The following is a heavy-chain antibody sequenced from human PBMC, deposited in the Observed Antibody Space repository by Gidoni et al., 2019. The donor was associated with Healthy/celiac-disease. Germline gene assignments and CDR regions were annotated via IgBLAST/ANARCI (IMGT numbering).Heavy chain of an antibody. CDR1: GFTFSSYS. CDR3: ARDEAVAVAGFDY. D-gene: IGHD6-19*01. CDR2: ISSSSSTI. V-gene: IGHV3-48*01. J-gene: IGHJ4*02. Sequence: EVQLVESGGGLVQPGGSLSLSCAASGFTFSSYSMNWVRQAPGKGLEWVSYISSSSSTIYYADSVKGRFTISRDNAKNSLYLQMNSLRAEDTAVYYCARDEAVAVAGFDYWGQGTLVTVSS.